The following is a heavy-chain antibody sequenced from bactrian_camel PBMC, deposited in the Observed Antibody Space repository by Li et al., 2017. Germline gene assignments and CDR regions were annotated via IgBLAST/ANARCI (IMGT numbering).Heavy chain of an antibody. D-gene: IGHD3*01. V-gene: IGHV3S55*01. CDR1: GYAYTDGYC. CDR2: IDSDGRT. CDR3: AASSSEKGLLFRLLAPMGSGIV. Sequence: VQLVESGGGSVQAGGSLTLSCVVSGYAYTDGYCLGWFRQAPGKEREGVAAIDSDGRTNYAGSVNGRFTISRDNADNTLYLQMNDLQPEDTAMYYCAASSSEKGLLFRLLAPMGSGIVCGATGPRSPSP. J-gene: IGHJ4*01.